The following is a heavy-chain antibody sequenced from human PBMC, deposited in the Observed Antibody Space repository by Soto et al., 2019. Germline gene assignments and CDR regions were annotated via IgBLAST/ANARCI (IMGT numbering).Heavy chain of an antibody. V-gene: IGHV1-2*02. D-gene: IGHD3-10*01. CDR1: Y. Sequence: YRRSVQQEKKQGLEWMGWINPNSGGTTCAQKFQGRVTMTRDTSISTAYMELSRLRSDDTAVYYCARLPLTMLRVARCKSVMDVRGQRTTV. CDR3: ARLPLTMLRVARCKSVMDV. J-gene: IGHJ6*02. CDR2: INPNSGGT.